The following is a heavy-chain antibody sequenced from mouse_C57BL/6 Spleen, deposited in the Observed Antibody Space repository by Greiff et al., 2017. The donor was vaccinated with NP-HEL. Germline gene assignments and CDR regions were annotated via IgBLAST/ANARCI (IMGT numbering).Heavy chain of an antibody. J-gene: IGHJ1*03. CDR3: ARARGTGDWDCDV. V-gene: IGHV5-17*01. Sequence: EVHLVESGGGLVKPGGSLKLSCAASGFTFSDYGMHWVRQAPGKGLEWVAYISSGSSTIYYADTVKGRFTITRDNAKNTLFLQMSSLRSEDTAMYYCARARGTGDWDCDVWGTGTTVTVSS. CDR1: GFTFSDYG. D-gene: IGHD4-1*01. CDR2: ISSGSSTI.